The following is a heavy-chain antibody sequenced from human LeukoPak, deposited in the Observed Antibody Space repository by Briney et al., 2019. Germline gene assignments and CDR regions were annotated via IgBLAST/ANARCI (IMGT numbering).Heavy chain of an antibody. J-gene: IGHJ4*02. CDR3: ARAEMAPNGGAQELDY. Sequence: GGSLRLSCAASGFTFSAHGMHWVRQAPGKGLEWVAVISYDGSNKYYADSVKGRFTISRDNSKNTLSLQMNSLGAEDTAVYYCARAEMAPNGGAQELDYWGQGTLVTVSS. CDR1: GFTFSAHG. V-gene: IGHV3-33*01. D-gene: IGHD5-24*01. CDR2: ISYDGSNK.